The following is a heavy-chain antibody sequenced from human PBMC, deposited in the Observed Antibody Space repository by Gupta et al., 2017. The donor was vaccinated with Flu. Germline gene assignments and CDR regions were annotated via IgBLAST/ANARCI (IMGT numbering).Heavy chain of an antibody. CDR2: IYDTGST. CDR3: ARRKASGRYGSLWVDP. J-gene: IGHJ5*02. CDR1: GGSISSDD. D-gene: IGHD1-26*01. V-gene: IGHV4-59*01. Sequence: GGSISSDDGSWIRQPPGKGLEWIGYIYDTGSTDYNPSLKSRVTIAVDTSQNQFALKLSSVTAADTAVDDCARRKASGRYGSLWVDPWGTGTMVTVSS.